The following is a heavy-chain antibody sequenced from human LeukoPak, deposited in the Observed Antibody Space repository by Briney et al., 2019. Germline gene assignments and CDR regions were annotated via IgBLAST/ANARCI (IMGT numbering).Heavy chain of an antibody. V-gene: IGHV4-39*01. CDR3: ASRRYNFDY. J-gene: IGHJ4*02. CDR2: IYYSGST. CDR1: GGSISSSSYY. Sequence: PSETLSLTCTVSGGSISSSSYYWGWIRQPPGKGLEWIGSIYYSGSTYYNPSLKGRVTISVDTSKNQFSLKLSSVTAADTAVYYCASRRYNFDYWGQGTLVTVSS. D-gene: IGHD1-14*01.